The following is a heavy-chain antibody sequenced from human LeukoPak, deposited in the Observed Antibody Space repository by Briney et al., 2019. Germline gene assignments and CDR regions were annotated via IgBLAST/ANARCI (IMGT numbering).Heavy chain of an antibody. Sequence: PGGSLRLSCAASGFTFSSYAMSWVRQAPGKGLEWVSAISGSGGSTYYADSVKGRFTISRDNSKNTLYLQMNSLRAEDTAVYYCAKDYYDSSGQLPYYFDYWGQGTLVTVSS. CDR2: ISGSGGST. CDR3: AKDYYDSSGQLPYYFDY. CDR1: GFTFSSYA. J-gene: IGHJ4*02. D-gene: IGHD3-22*01. V-gene: IGHV3-23*01.